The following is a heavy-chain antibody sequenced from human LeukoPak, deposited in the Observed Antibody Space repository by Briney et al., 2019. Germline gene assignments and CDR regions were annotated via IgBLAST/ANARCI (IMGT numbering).Heavy chain of an antibody. Sequence: SETLSLTCTVSGYSISSGYYWGWIRQPPGKGLEWIGSIYHSGSTYYNPSLKSRVTISVDTSKNQFSLKLSSVTAADTAVYYCARDHTSGVGAYYYYGMDVWGQGTTVTVSS. J-gene: IGHJ6*02. CDR1: GYSISSGYY. D-gene: IGHD3-10*01. CDR2: IYHSGST. CDR3: ARDHTSGVGAYYYYGMDV. V-gene: IGHV4-38-2*02.